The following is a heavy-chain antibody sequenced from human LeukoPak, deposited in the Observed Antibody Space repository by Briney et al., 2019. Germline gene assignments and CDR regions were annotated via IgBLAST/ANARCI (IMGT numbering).Heavy chain of an antibody. CDR1: GFSLSTSGVG. CDR2: IYWDDDK. D-gene: IGHD3-9*01. J-gene: IGHJ4*02. V-gene: IGHV2-5*02. Sequence: ESGPALVKPTQTLTLTCTFSGFSLSTSGVGVGWIRQPPGKALEWLALIYWDDDKRYSPSLKSRLTITKDTSKNQVVLTMTNMDPVDTATYYCAHRNYDILTGYYTLDYRGQGTLVTVSS. CDR3: AHRNYDILTGYYTLDY.